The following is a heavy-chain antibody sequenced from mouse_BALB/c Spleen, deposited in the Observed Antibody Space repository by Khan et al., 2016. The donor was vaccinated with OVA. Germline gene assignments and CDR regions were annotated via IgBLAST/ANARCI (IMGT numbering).Heavy chain of an antibody. Sequence: EVQLKQSGPGLVKPSQSLSLTCTVTGYSITSGYGWNWIRQFPGNKLELMGYISYSGSTNYKPSLKSRFSITRDKSKNPFFLQFDSVTAEDTATYYCSRTARIKYWGQGTTLTVSS. D-gene: IGHD1-2*01. CDR2: ISYSGST. V-gene: IGHV3-2*02. CDR3: SRTARIKY. J-gene: IGHJ2*01. CDR1: GYSITSGYG.